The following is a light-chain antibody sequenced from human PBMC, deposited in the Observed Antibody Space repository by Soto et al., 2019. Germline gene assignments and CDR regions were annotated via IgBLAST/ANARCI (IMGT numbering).Light chain of an antibody. CDR3: QQYNTYWT. CDR1: QDISNW. J-gene: IGKJ1*01. CDR2: GAS. V-gene: IGKV1D-16*01. Sequence: DIQITQSPSSVSASVGDSVTITCRASQDISNWLAWYQQKPGRAPNLLIYGASNLQRGVPSRFSGSGSGTEFTLTISSLQPDDFATYYCQQYNTYWTFGQGTKVDIK.